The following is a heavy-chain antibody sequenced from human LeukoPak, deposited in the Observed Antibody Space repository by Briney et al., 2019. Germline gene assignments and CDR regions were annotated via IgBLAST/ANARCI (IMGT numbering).Heavy chain of an antibody. D-gene: IGHD3-10*01. J-gene: IGHJ5*02. CDR2: IYYSGST. CDR3: ASGYYGSGSYFGGPWFDP. V-gene: IGHV4-59*08. Sequence: SETLSLTCTVSGGSISSYYWCWIRQPPGKGLEWIGYIYYSGSTNHNPSLKSRVTISVDTSKNQFSLKLSSVTAADTAVYYCASGYYGSGSYFGGPWFDPWGQGTLVTVSS. CDR1: GGSISSYY.